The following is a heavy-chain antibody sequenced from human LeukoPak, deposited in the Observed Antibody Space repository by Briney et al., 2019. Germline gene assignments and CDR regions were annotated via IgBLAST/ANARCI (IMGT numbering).Heavy chain of an antibody. D-gene: IGHD3-10*01. CDR2: ISGSGGST. CDR3: AKALPRPLYYYGSGSYCDAFDI. CDR1: GLTFSSYA. V-gene: IGHV3-23*01. J-gene: IGHJ3*02. Sequence: GGSLRLSCAASGLTFSSYAMSWVRQAPGKGLEWVSAISGSGGSTYYADSVKGRLTISRDNSKNTLYLQMNSLRAEDTAVYYCAKALPRPLYYYGSGSYCDAFDIWGQGTMVTVSS.